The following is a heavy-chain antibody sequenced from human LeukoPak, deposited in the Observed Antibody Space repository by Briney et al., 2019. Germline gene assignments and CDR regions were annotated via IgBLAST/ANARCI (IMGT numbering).Heavy chain of an antibody. CDR2: IYHSGST. J-gene: IGHJ3*02. V-gene: IGHV4-38-2*01. D-gene: IGHD2-15*01. CDR3: AGEVVVAATDDAFDI. CDR1: GYSISSGYY. Sequence: PSETLSLTCAVSGYSISSGYYWGWIRQPPGKGLEWIGSIYHSGSTYYNPSLKSRVTISVDTSKNQFSLKLSSVTAADTAVYYCAGEVVVAATDDAFDIWGQGTMVTVSS.